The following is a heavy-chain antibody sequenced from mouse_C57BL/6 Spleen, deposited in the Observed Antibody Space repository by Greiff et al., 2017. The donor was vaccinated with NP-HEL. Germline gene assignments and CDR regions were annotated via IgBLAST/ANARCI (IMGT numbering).Heavy chain of an antibody. D-gene: IGHD2-1*01. J-gene: IGHJ2*01. CDR3: TSEGSYYGHHYYFDY. Sequence: EVKLMESGEGLVKPGGSLKLSCAASGFTFSSYAMSWVRQTPEKRLEWVAYISSGGDYIYYADTVKGRFTISRDNARNTLYLQMSSLKSEDTAMYYFTSEGSYYGHHYYFDYWGQGTTLTVSS. CDR1: GFTFSSYA. CDR2: ISSGGDYI. V-gene: IGHV5-9-1*02.